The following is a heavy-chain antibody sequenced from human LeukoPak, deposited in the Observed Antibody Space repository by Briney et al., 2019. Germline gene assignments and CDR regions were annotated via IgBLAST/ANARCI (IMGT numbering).Heavy chain of an antibody. J-gene: IGHJ4*02. V-gene: IGHV4-34*01. D-gene: IGHD3-22*01. CDR3: ARLEAYYYDSSGYYVFDY. Sequence: SETLSLTCAVYGGSFSGYYWSWIRQPPGKGLEWIGEINHSGSTNYNTSLKSRVTISVDTSKNQFSLKLSSVTAADTAVYYCARLEAYYYDSSGYYVFDYWGQGTLVTVSS. CDR1: GGSFSGYY. CDR2: INHSGST.